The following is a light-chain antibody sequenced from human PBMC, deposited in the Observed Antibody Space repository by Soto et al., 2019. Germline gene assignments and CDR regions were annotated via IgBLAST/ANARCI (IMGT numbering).Light chain of an antibody. J-gene: IGKJ2*01. CDR3: QQRSNRPPYT. CDR2: DAS. CDR1: QSVSSY. V-gene: IGKV3-11*01. Sequence: EIVLTQSPATLSLSPGERATLSCRASQSVSSYLAWYQQKPGQAPRLLIYDASNRATGIPAKFSGSGSGTEFPLTITSLEPEDFAVYYCQQRSNRPPYTFGQGTKLEIK.